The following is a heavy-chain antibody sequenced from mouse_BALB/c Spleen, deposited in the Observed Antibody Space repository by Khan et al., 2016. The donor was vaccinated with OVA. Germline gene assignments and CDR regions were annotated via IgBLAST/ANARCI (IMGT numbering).Heavy chain of an antibody. J-gene: IGHJ1*01. CDR2: IYYSGTV. CDR3: ARDYGSLYWYFDV. Sequence: VQLKESGPGLVKPSQTVSLTCTVTGISITSGNYRWSWIRQFPGNKLEWIGNIYYSGTVTYNPSLTSRTTITRDTSKNQFFLEMNSLTAEDTATYYCARDYGSLYWYFDVWGAETTVTVSS. V-gene: IGHV3-5*02. CDR1: GISITSGNYR. D-gene: IGHD1-1*01.